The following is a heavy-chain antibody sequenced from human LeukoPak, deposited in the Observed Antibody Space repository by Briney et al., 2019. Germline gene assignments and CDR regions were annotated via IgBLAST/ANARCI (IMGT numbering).Heavy chain of an antibody. CDR1: GGSFSGYY. V-gene: IGHV4-34*01. J-gene: IGHJ4*02. CDR2: INHSGST. Sequence: SETLSLTCAVYGGSFSGYYLSWIRQPPGKGLEWIGEINHSGSTNYNPSLKSRVTISVDTSKNQYSLKLSSVTAADTAVYYCARMGPLIRKYFDYWGQGTLVTVSS. CDR3: ARMGPLIRKYFDY. D-gene: IGHD1-14*01.